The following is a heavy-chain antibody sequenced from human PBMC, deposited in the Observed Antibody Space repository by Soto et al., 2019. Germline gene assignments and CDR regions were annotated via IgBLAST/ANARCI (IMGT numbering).Heavy chain of an antibody. Sequence: QMQMQESGPGLVEPSQTLSLTCTVSRGSIYTGGYYWTWIRQHPGKALEWIGYIYVSGSTYYNPSLTSRVAISIDTSKNQFSLKLNSVSAADTAVYYCARARSGTYYNPAWFDPWGQGALVTVSS. CDR3: ARARSGTYYNPAWFDP. V-gene: IGHV4-31*03. D-gene: IGHD3-10*01. CDR1: RGSIYTGGYY. CDR2: IYVSGST. J-gene: IGHJ5*02.